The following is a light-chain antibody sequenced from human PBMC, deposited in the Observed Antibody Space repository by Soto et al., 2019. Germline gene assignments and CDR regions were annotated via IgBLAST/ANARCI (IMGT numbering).Light chain of an antibody. Sequence: DIQMTQSPSTLSASVGDRVTITCRASQSISNYLAWYQQKPGKAPKVLIYDASSFESGVPLRFSGSGSGTEFSLTLSSLQPDDFATYYCQEYDSYSSTFGKGTKLQIK. CDR2: DAS. J-gene: IGKJ2*01. CDR3: QEYDSYSST. V-gene: IGKV1-5*01. CDR1: QSISNY.